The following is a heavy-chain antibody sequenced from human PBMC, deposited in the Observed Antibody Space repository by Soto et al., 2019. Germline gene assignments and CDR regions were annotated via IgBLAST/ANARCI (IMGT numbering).Heavy chain of an antibody. CDR1: GDSISSYY. CDR2: LYYGRSA. J-gene: IGHJ4*02. Sequence: QVQLQESGPGLVKPSETLSLTCAVSGDSISSYYCMWIRQPPGKGLESIGYLYYGRSANYNPSLKGRVTSSVDTSTNQCSLTLSSMTAADTAVYYCALRSMAVVPEYWGQGTLVTVSS. D-gene: IGHD2-2*01. CDR3: ALRSMAVVPEY. V-gene: IGHV4-59*01.